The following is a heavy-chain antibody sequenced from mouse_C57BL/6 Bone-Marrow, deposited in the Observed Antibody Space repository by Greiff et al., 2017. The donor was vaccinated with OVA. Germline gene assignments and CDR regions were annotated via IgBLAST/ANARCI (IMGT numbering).Heavy chain of an antibody. CDR2: IRNKANNHAT. CDR3: TNWDGFAY. J-gene: IGHJ3*01. CDR1: GFTFSDAW. Sequence: DVKLVESGGGLVQPGGSMKLSCAASGFTFSDAWMDWVRQSPEKGLEWVAAIRNKANNHATYYAESVKGRFTISRDDSKSSVYLQMNSVRAEDIGIYDCTNWDGFAYWGQGTLVTVSA. D-gene: IGHD4-1*01. V-gene: IGHV6-6*01.